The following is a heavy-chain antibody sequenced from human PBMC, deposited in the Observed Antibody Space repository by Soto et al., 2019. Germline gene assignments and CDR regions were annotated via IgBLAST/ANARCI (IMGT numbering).Heavy chain of an antibody. CDR2: IRWSGGDK. J-gene: IGHJ4*02. V-gene: IGHV3-9*01. CDR3: VKDSYYDILPGFSDFDY. D-gene: IGHD3-9*01. Sequence: EVQLVESGGDLVQPGRSLRLACAASGFTFDSYAMHWVRQLPGKGLEGVSGIRWSGGDKAYAASVKGRCSISRDNATKSLYLHIDSLRLEDTAVYYFVKDSYYDILPGFSDFDYWGRGTPVTVSS. CDR1: GFTFDSYA.